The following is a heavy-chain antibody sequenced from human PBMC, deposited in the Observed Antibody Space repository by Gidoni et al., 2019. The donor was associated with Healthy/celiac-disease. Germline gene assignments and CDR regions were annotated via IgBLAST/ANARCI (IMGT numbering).Heavy chain of an antibody. J-gene: IGHJ4*02. D-gene: IGHD5-12*01. Sequence: QVQLQQWGAGLLKPSETLSLTCAVYGGSFSGYYWSWIRQPPGKGLEWIGEINHSGSTNYNPSLKSRVTISVDTSKNQFSLKLSSVTAADTAVYYCARAGYSGYDRPRYFDYWGQGTLVTVSS. CDR3: ARAGYSGYDRPRYFDY. V-gene: IGHV4-34*01. CDR2: INHSGST. CDR1: GGSFSGYY.